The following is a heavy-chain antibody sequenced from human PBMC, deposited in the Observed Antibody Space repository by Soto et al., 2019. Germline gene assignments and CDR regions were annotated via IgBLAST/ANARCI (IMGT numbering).Heavy chain of an antibody. CDR1: GGSISRRGYY. CDR2: IYYSGST. Sequence: SETLSLTCTVSGGSISRRGYYWGWIRQPPGKGLEWIGTIYYSGSTYYNPSLKSRVTISVDTSKNQFSLKLSSVTAADTAVYYCATSNWFYPWGQGTLVTVSS. J-gene: IGHJ5*02. CDR3: ATSNWFYP. V-gene: IGHV4-39*01.